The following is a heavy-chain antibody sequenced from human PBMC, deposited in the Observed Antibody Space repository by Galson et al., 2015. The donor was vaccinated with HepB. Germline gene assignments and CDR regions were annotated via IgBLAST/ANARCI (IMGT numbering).Heavy chain of an antibody. V-gene: IGHV7-4-1*02. CDR1: GYTFTSYA. D-gene: IGHD6-13*01. CDR3: ARHRPGGSSWPFNWFDP. Sequence: SVKVSCKASGYTFTSYAMNWVRQAPGQGLEWMGWINTNTGNPTYAQGFTGRFVFSLDTSVSTAYLQISSLKAEDTAVYYCARHRPGGSSWPFNWFDPWGQGTLVTVSS. J-gene: IGHJ5*02. CDR2: INTNTGNP.